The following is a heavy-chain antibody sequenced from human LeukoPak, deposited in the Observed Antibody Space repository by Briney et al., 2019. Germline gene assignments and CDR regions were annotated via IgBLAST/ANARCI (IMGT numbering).Heavy chain of an antibody. CDR1: GYTFTSYD. Sequence: GASVKVSCKASGYTFTSYDINWVRQATGQGLEWMGWMNPNSGNTGYAQKFQGRVTMTRNTSINTAYMELSSLRSEDTAVYYCARAPVWSGYYSYYYYGMDVWGQGTTVTVSS. J-gene: IGHJ6*02. D-gene: IGHD3-3*01. CDR3: ARAPVWSGYYSYYYYGMDV. V-gene: IGHV1-8*01. CDR2: MNPNSGNT.